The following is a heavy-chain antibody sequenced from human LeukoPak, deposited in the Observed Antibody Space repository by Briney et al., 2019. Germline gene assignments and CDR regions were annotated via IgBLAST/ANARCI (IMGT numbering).Heavy chain of an antibody. CDR1: GFTFSSYS. Sequence: GGSLRLSCAASGFTFSSYSMNWVRQAPGKGLEWVSSISSSSSYIYYADSVKGRFTISRDNSRNTLYLQMNSLRAEDTAVYYCAKSPKTGFLFDYWGKGTLVTVSP. J-gene: IGHJ4*02. V-gene: IGHV3-21*01. D-gene: IGHD1-1*01. CDR2: ISSSSSYI. CDR3: AKSPKTGFLFDY.